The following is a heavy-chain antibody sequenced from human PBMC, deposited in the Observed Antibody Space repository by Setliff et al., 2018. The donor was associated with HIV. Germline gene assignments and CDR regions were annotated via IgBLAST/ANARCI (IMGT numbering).Heavy chain of an antibody. CDR1: GLIVRTNY. Sequence: PGGSLRLSCAASGLIVRTNYMSWVRQAPGKGLEWVSILHTDGSSYYADSVRDRFTISRDNSNNTLYLQMNSLTPEDTAVYHCARYSSSWHTFDYWGQGTLVTVSS. CDR2: LHTDGSS. CDR3: ARYSSSWHTFDY. D-gene: IGHD6-13*01. V-gene: IGHV3-53*05. J-gene: IGHJ4*02.